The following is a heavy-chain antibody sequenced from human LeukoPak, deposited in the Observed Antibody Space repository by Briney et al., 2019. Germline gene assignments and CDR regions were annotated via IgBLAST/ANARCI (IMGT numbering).Heavy chain of an antibody. Sequence: ASVKVSCKASGYTFTNYDINWVRQATGQGLEWMGWMNPNSGNTVYAQKFQGSVTMTKSTSISTAYMELSSLRSEDTAVYYCARGGGATSKNFDYWGQGTLVTVSS. CDR3: ARGGGATSKNFDY. CDR1: GYTFTNYD. V-gene: IGHV1-8*01. D-gene: IGHD1-26*01. J-gene: IGHJ4*02. CDR2: MNPNSGNT.